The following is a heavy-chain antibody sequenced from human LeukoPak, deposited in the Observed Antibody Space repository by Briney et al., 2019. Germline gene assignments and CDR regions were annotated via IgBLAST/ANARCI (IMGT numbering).Heavy chain of an antibody. D-gene: IGHD1-1*01. V-gene: IGHV3-48*03. J-gene: IGHJ4*02. CDR2: ISASGNTK. CDR3: AREGYYYFDY. CDR1: GFTFSSYE. Sequence: GGSLRLSCAASGFTFSSYEVIWVRQAPGKGLEWVSYISASGNTKYYADSVKGRFTVSRDNAKNSLYLQMNSLRAEDTAVYYCAREGYYYFDYWGQGTLVAVSS.